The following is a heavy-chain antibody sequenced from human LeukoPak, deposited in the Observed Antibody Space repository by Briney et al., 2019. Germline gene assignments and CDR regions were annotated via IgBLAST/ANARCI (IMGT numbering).Heavy chain of an antibody. Sequence: QPGGSLRLSCAASGFTFSSYSMNWVRQAPGKGLEWVSYIISRSSTIHYADSVKGRFTISRDNAKNSLYLQMNTLRDEDTAVYYCARYCSSSSCSGGFDYWGHGTLVTVPS. CDR3: ARYCSSSSCSGGFDY. CDR1: GFTFSSYS. V-gene: IGHV3-48*02. D-gene: IGHD2-2*01. CDR2: IISRSSTI. J-gene: IGHJ4*01.